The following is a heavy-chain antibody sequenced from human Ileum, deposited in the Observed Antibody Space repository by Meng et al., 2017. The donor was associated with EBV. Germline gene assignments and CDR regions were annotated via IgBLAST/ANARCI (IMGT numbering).Heavy chain of an antibody. CDR3: AHEEDWRIDY. Sequence: QSTLKESGPHAVKPTQTLTLTCIFSGFSLNTSGVGVGWIRQPPGKALEWLALVYWDDDKRYSPSLERRLTITKDTSKNQVVLTMTNMDPLDTATYYCAHEEDWRIDYWGQGTLVTVSS. D-gene: IGHD3/OR15-3a*01. CDR1: GFSLNTSGVG. J-gene: IGHJ4*02. V-gene: IGHV2-5*02. CDR2: VYWDDDK.